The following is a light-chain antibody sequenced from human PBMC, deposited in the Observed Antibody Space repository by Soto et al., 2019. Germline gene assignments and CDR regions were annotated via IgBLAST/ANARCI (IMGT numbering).Light chain of an antibody. CDR3: QQYNGYSWT. J-gene: IGKJ1*01. Sequence: DIQMTQSPSTLSASVGDRVAITCRASQSISQWVAWYQQKPGRAPELLIYDASKLKSGVPSRFSGSGSGTEFSLAITSLQPDDSAMYYCQQYNGYSWTFGRRTKVEIK. V-gene: IGKV1-5*01. CDR1: QSISQW. CDR2: DAS.